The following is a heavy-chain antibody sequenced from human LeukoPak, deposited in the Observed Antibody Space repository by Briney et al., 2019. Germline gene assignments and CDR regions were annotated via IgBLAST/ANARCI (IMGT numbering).Heavy chain of an antibody. Sequence: SETLSLTCTVSGGSISSYYWSWIRQPPGKGLEWTGYIYYSGYTNYNPSLKSRVSISIDTSKNQFSLQLSSVTAADTAVYYCARDRDSSGLRDFDLWGRGTLVTVS. CDR2: IYYSGYT. D-gene: IGHD3-22*01. V-gene: IGHV4-59*01. CDR1: GGSISSYY. CDR3: ARDRDSSGLRDFDL. J-gene: IGHJ2*01.